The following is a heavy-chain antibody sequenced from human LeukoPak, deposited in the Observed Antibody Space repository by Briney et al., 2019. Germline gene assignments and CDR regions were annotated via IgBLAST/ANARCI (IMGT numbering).Heavy chain of an antibody. J-gene: IGHJ5*02. CDR2: ISTYNGNT. CDR3: ARDSGCSNP. V-gene: IGHV1-18*01. D-gene: IGHD6-19*01. Sequence: ASVKVSCKTSGYTFTSYGISWVRQAPGQGLECMGWISTYNGNTNYAQKLHGRVTMTTDTSTSTAYMDLRSPTSDDTAVYYCARDSGCSNPWGQGTLVTVSS. CDR1: GYTFTSYG.